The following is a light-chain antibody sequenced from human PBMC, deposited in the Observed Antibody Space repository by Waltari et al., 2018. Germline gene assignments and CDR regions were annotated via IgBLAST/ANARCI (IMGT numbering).Light chain of an antibody. Sequence: QSALTQPRSVSGSPGQSVTISCTRTSNDVGAYNYVSWHQQHPGKAPKLMIYDVSKRPSGVPDRFSASMSVNTASLTISGLQAEDEADYYCCSYTGTYTHWVFGGGTKRTVL. CDR3: CSYTGTYTHWV. V-gene: IGLV2-11*01. CDR1: SNDVGAYNY. CDR2: DVS. J-gene: IGLJ3*02.